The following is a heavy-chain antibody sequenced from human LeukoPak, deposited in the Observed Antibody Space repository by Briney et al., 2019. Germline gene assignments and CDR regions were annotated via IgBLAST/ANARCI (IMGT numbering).Heavy chain of an antibody. J-gene: IGHJ5*02. CDR3: ARDRGIVVVPHWFDP. CDR2: IKQDGSEK. Sequence: GGSLRLSCAASGFTFSSYWMSWVRQAPGKGLEWVANIKQDGSEKYYVDSVKGRFTISRDNAKNSLYLQMNSLRAEDTAVYYCARDRGIVVVPHWFDPWGQGTLVTVSS. CDR1: GFTFSSYW. D-gene: IGHD2-2*01. V-gene: IGHV3-7*01.